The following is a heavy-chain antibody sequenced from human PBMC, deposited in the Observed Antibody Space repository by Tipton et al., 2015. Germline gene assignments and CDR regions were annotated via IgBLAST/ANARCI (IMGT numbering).Heavy chain of an antibody. J-gene: IGHJ6*02. CDR3: AGGNPYFYESSGYFFYAMDG. CDR2: IYPGDSDT. D-gene: IGHD3-22*01. CDR1: GYSFTSHW. V-gene: IGHV5-51*01. Sequence: QSGPEVKKPGESLKISCKGSGYSFTSHWIGWVRQMPGKGLEWMGIIYPGDSDTRYSPSFQGQVTISADKSISTAYLQWSSLKASDHAMYYCAGGNPYFYESSGYFFYAMDGWGQGTTVTVSS.